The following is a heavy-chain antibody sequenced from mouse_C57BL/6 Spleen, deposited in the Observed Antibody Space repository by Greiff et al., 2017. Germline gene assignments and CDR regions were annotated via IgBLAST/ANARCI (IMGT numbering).Heavy chain of an antibody. Sequence: VQLQQPGAELVKPGASVKMSCKASGYTFTSYWITWVKQRPGQGLEWIGDIYPGSGSTNYNEKFKSKATLTVDTSSSTAYMQLSSLTSEDSAVYYCARDYDYDVDYAMDYWGQGTSVTVSS. V-gene: IGHV1-55*01. D-gene: IGHD2-4*01. CDR2: IYPGSGST. CDR1: GYTFTSYW. J-gene: IGHJ4*01. CDR3: ARDYDYDVDYAMDY.